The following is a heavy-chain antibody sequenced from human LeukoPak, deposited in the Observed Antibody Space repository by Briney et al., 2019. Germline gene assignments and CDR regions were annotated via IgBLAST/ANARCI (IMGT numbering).Heavy chain of an antibody. CDR2: ISGSGGGT. D-gene: IGHD1-26*01. V-gene: IGHV3-23*01. CDR1: GFIFSSYA. Sequence: PGGSLRLSCAASGFIFSSYAMTWVRQAPGKGLQWVSTISGSGGGTYYTDSVKGRFIISRDNSKNTLYLQMNSLRAEDTAVYYCAKKSGSYLDYWGQGTLVTVSS. J-gene: IGHJ4*02. CDR3: AKKSGSYLDY.